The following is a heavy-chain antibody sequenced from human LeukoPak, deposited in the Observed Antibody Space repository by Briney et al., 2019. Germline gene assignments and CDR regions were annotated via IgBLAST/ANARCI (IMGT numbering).Heavy chain of an antibody. Sequence: ASVKVSCKASGYTFTSYGISWVRQAPGQGLEWMGWISAYNGNTNYVQKLQGRVTMTTDTSTSTAYMELRSLRSDDTAVYYCARDGYYDILTGYSYWGQGTLVTVSS. CDR3: ARDGYYDILTGYSY. CDR1: GYTFTSYG. V-gene: IGHV1-18*01. J-gene: IGHJ4*02. CDR2: ISAYNGNT. D-gene: IGHD3-9*01.